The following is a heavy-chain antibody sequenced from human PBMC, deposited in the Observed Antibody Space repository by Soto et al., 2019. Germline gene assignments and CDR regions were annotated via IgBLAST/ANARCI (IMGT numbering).Heavy chain of an antibody. J-gene: IGHJ6*02. V-gene: IGHV4-61*01. CDR3: ARDLWVEPELYYYGMDV. CDR2: IYYSGST. Sequence: PSETLSLTCTVSGGSVSSGSYYWSWSRQPPGKGLEWIGYIYYSGSTNYNPSLKSRLTISVDTSKNHFSLRLPSVTAADTAVYYCARDLWVEPELYYYGMDVWGQGTTVTVSS. D-gene: IGHD1-1*01. CDR1: GGSVSSGSYY.